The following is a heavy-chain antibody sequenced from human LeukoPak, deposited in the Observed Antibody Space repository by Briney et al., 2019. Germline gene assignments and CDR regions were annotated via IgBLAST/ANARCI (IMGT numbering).Heavy chain of an antibody. V-gene: IGHV3-23*01. D-gene: IGHD1-26*01. CDR3: AKSTEWELLRGTYFDY. CDR1: GFTFSSYA. Sequence: GGSLRLSCAASGFTFSSYAMSWVRQAPGKGLEWVSAISGSGGSTYYADSVKGRFTISRDNSKNTLYLQMNSLRAEDTAVYYCAKSTEWELLRGTYFDYWGQGTLVTVSS. CDR2: ISGSGGST. J-gene: IGHJ4*02.